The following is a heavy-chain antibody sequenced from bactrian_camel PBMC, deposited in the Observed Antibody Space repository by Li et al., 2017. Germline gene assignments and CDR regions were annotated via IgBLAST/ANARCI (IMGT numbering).Heavy chain of an antibody. J-gene: IGHJ4*01. D-gene: IGHD7*01. CDR2: VSTDGRT. Sequence: HVQLVESGGGSVQPGGSLRLSCTPSGSTFDDSTIGWFRQAPGDVCELVSSVSTDGRTYYSESAKGRFSISRDNAKNTLYLQMNSLKPEDTAMYYCAAQPLGGVWCRFQSKFPFWGQGTQVTVS. V-gene: IGHV3S61*01. CDR1: GSTFDDST. CDR3: AAQPLGGVWCRFQSKFPF.